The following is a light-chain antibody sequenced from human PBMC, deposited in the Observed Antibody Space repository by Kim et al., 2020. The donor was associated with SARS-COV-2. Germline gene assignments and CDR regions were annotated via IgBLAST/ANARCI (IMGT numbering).Light chain of an antibody. V-gene: IGLV3-1*01. Sequence: SYELTQPPSVSVSPGQTASITCSGYKLGDKYVSWYQQKPGQSPVVVIYQDNQRPSGIPERFSGSNSGNTATLTISGTQAMDEADDYCQAWDSSTQNYVFG. J-gene: IGLJ1*01. CDR1: KLGDKY. CDR2: QDN. CDR3: QAWDSSTQNYV.